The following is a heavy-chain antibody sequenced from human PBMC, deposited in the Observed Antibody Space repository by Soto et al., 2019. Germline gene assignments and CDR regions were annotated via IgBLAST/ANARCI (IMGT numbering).Heavy chain of an antibody. V-gene: IGHV1-58*01. CDR3: AAVAMVRGVGHDAFDI. CDR1: GFTFTSSA. J-gene: IGHJ3*02. D-gene: IGHD3-10*01. Sequence: GASVKVSCKASGFTFTSSAVQWVRQARGQRLEWIGWIVVGSGNTNYAQKFQERVTITRDTSTSTAYMELSSLRSEDTAVYYCAAVAMVRGVGHDAFDIWGQGKMVTVSS. CDR2: IVVGSGNT.